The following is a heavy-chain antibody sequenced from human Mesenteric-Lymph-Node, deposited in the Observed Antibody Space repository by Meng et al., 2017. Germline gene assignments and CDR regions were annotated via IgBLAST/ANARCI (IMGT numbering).Heavy chain of an antibody. CDR1: NGSFSGYF. V-gene: IGHV4-34*01. Sequence: SETLSLTWVVYNGSFSGYFWNWIRQPPGKGLQWIGEIYHSGSANYNPSLKSRITISVDTSKNQFSLKLSSVTAADTAIYYCARDHGDTSSWYWFDPWGQGTPVTVSS. D-gene: IGHD6-13*01. CDR3: ARDHGDTSSWYWFDP. J-gene: IGHJ5*02. CDR2: IYHSGSA.